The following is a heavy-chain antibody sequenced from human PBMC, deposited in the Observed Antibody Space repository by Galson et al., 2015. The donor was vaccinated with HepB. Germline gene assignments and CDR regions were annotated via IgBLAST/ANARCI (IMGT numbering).Heavy chain of an antibody. CDR1: GFTFSAYA. D-gene: IGHD4-17*01. Sequence: SLRLSCAASGFTFSAYAMHWVRQAPGKGLEWVALVSSDESNKYYADSVRGRFTISRDNSKNTLYLQMDIVEAEDTAIYYCAKDGTYYDYGDSYFDSWGQGALVSVST. J-gene: IGHJ4*02. CDR2: VSSDESNK. CDR3: AKDGTYYDYGDSYFDS. V-gene: IGHV3-30*04.